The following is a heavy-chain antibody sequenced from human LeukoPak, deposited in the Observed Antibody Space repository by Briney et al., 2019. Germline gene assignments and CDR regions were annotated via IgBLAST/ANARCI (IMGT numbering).Heavy chain of an antibody. V-gene: IGHV3-30-3*01. CDR1: GFTFSSYA. D-gene: IGHD2-2*01. J-gene: IGHJ4*02. CDR3: AREIYPYQLLSAYFDY. Sequence: AGGSLRLSCAASGFTFSSYAMHWVRQAPGKGLEWVAVISYDGSNKYYADPVKGRFTISRDNSKNTLYLQMNSLRAEDTAVYYCAREIYPYQLLSAYFDYWGQGTLVTVSS. CDR2: ISYDGSNK.